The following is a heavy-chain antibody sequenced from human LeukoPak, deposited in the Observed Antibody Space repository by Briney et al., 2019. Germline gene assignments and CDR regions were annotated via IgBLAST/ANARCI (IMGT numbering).Heavy chain of an antibody. CDR3: AKDRSWGMNSAEY. CDR2: IRYDGSRT. J-gene: IGHJ4*02. Sequence: GGSLRHPCSASGFIFKNFGMYWVRQAPGKGLDWVAFIRYDGSRTYYTDSVKGRFTISRDNSNNTLYLQMNSLRPEDTAVYFCAKDRSWGMNSAEYWGQGTLVTVSS. D-gene: IGHD7-27*01. CDR1: GFIFKNFG. V-gene: IGHV3-30*02.